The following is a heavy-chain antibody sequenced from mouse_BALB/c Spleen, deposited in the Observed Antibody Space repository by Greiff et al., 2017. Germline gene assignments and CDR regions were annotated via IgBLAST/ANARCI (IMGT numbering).Heavy chain of an antibody. J-gene: IGHJ4*01. Sequence: QVQLKESGPGLVAPSQSLSITCTVSGFSLTSYGVHWVRQPPGKGLEWLGVIWAGGSTNYNSALMSRLSISKDNSKSQVFLKMNSLQTDDTAMYYCARGGRLHGDSYAMDYWGQGTSVTVSS. CDR1: GFSLTSYG. V-gene: IGHV2-9*02. CDR2: IWAGGST. CDR3: ARGGRLHGDSYAMDY. D-gene: IGHD1-2*01.